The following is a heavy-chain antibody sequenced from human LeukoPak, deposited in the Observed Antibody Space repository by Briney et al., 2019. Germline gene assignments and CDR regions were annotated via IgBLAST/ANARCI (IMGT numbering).Heavy chain of an antibody. CDR2: INHSGST. J-gene: IGHJ6*02. CDR3: ARGLGAPGYYYGMDA. D-gene: IGHD3-16*01. V-gene: IGHV4-34*01. Sequence: SETLSLTCAVYGGSFSGYYWSWIRQPPGKGLEWIGEINHSGSTNYNPSLKSRVTISVDTSKNQFSLKLSSVTAADTAVYYCARGLGAPGYYYGMDAWGQGTTVTVSS. CDR1: GGSFSGYY.